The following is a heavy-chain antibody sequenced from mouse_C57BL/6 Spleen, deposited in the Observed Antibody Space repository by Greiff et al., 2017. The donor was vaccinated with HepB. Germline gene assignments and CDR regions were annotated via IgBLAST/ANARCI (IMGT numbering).Heavy chain of an antibody. J-gene: IGHJ4*01. D-gene: IGHD2-3*01. Sequence: VQLQQPGAELVKPGASVKLSCKASGYTFTSYWMHWVKQRHGQGLEWIGMIHPNSGSTKYNEKFKRKATLAVVKASSTAYMQLSSLTSEDSAVYYCASDRKDGYPYAMDYWGQGTSVTVSS. CDR1: GYTFTSYW. CDR3: ASDRKDGYPYAMDY. V-gene: IGHV1-64*01. CDR2: IHPNSGST.